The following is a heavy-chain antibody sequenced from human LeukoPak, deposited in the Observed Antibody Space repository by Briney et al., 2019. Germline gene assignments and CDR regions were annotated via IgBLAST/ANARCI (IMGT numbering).Heavy chain of an antibody. D-gene: IGHD3-10*01. CDR2: INSDGSST. V-gene: IGHV3-74*01. CDR1: GFTFSSYW. CDR3: ARIPGGSGSRYDY. Sequence: GGSLRLSCAASGFTFSSYWMHWVRQAPGKGLVWVSRINSDGSSTFYADSVKGRFTTSRDNAENTVYLQMNSLRADDTAVYYCARIPGGSGSRYDYWGQGTLVIVSS. J-gene: IGHJ4*02.